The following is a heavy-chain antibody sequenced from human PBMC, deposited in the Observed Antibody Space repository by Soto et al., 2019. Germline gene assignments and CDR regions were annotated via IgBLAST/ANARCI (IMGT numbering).Heavy chain of an antibody. J-gene: IGHJ4*01. CDR1: GYTFTSYG. D-gene: IGHD3-16*02. CDR2: ISDYNRNT. CDR3: ARDGFRDTFGGDIATGFDY. V-gene: IGHV1-18*04. Sequence: QVQLVQTGAEVKKPGASVKVSCKASGYTFTSYGISWVRQAPGQGLERMGWISDYNRNTNYAQKLQGRVTMTTDNSTSAAYMELRSLRSDDTAVYYCARDGFRDTFGGDIATGFDYWGQGTLVTVSS.